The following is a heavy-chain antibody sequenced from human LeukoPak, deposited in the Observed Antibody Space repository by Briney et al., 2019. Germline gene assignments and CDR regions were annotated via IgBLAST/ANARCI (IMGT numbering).Heavy chain of an antibody. V-gene: IGHV4-59*01. Sequence: SETLSLTCTVSGGPISSYYWRWIRQPPGKGLEWIGYIYYSGSTNYNPSLKSRVTISVDTSRDQFSLKLTSVTAADTAVYYCARVHFYGSGYMDVWGKGTTVTVSS. CDR2: IYYSGST. CDR3: ARVHFYGSGYMDV. J-gene: IGHJ6*03. CDR1: GGPISSYY. D-gene: IGHD3-10*01.